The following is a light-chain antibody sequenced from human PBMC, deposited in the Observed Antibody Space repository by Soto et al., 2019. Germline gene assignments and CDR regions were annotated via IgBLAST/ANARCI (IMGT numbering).Light chain of an antibody. Sequence: EIVLTQSPGTLSLSPGERATLSCRASQSVSSSYLAWYQQKPGQAPRLLIYGASSRATGIPDRFSGSGSGTDFTLTISRLEPEDVAVYYCQQYGSSPMYTFCQGTKLEIK. CDR1: QSVSSSY. CDR3: QQYGSSPMYT. V-gene: IGKV3-20*01. J-gene: IGKJ2*01. CDR2: GAS.